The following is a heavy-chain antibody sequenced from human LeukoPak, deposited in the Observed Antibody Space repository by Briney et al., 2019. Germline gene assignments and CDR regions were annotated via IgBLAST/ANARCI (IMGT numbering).Heavy chain of an antibody. D-gene: IGHD2-15*01. J-gene: IGHJ3*02. Sequence: GGSLRLSCAASGFTFSSYAMSWVRQAPGKGLEWVGFIRSKAYGGTAEYAASVKGRLSISRDDSKSIAYLQMNSLKSEDTAVYYCTRVQVVVGVMAAFDIWGQGTMVTVSS. CDR2: IRSKAYGGTA. CDR3: TRVQVVVGVMAAFDI. V-gene: IGHV3-49*04. CDR1: GFTFSSYA.